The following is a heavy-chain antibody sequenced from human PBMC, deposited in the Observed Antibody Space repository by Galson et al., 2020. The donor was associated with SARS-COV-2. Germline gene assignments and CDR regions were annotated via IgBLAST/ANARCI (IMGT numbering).Heavy chain of an antibody. CDR3: AIVDAYYNPFDI. J-gene: IGHJ3*02. D-gene: IGHD3-10*01. Sequence: GESLKISCKASGYNFGYYLHWVRQAPGQGLEWLGWLNPNSGSTNYAQKFQGRITMTRDTSTTTAYMELSRLRSDDTAVYFCAIVDAYYNPFDIWGQGTKVSVSS. CDR2: LNPNSGST. V-gene: IGHV1-2*02. CDR1: GYNFGYY.